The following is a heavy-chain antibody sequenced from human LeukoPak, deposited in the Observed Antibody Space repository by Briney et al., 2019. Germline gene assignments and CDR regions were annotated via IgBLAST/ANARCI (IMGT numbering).Heavy chain of an antibody. D-gene: IGHD6-6*01. Sequence: GGSLRLSCAASGFTFSSYAMSWVRQAPGKGLEWVSAISGSGGSTYYADSVKGRFTISRDNSKNTLYLQMNSLRAGDTAVYYCAKGGSSSALRSFDYWGQGTLVTVSP. J-gene: IGHJ4*02. CDR2: ISGSGGST. V-gene: IGHV3-23*01. CDR3: AKGGSSSALRSFDY. CDR1: GFTFSSYA.